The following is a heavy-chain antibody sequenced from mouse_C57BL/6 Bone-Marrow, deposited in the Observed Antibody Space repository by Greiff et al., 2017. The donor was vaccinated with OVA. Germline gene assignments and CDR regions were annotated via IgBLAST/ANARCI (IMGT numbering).Heavy chain of an antibody. Sequence: EVKLMESGEGLVKPGGSLKLSCAASGFTFSSYAMSWVRQTPEKRLEWVAYISSGGDYIYYADTVKGRFTISSDNARNTLYLQMSSLKSEDTAMYYCTMYDYYYYAMDYWGQGTSVTVSS. CDR3: TMYDYYYYAMDY. CDR2: ISSGGDYI. J-gene: IGHJ4*01. D-gene: IGHD2-4*01. V-gene: IGHV5-9-1*02. CDR1: GFTFSSYA.